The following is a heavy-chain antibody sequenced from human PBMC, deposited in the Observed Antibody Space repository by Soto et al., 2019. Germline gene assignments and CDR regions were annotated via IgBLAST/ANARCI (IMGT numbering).Heavy chain of an antibody. D-gene: IGHD6-6*01. J-gene: IGHJ4*02. V-gene: IGHV3-30-3*01. CDR1: GFTFSSYA. CDR2: ISYDGSNK. CDR3: AREPGIAAH. Sequence: QVQLVESGGGVVQPGRSLRLSCAASGFTFSSYAMYWVRQAPGKGLEWVAVISYDGSNKYYADSVKGRFTISRDNSKNTLYLQMNSLRAEDTAVYYCAREPGIAAHWGQGTLVTVSS.